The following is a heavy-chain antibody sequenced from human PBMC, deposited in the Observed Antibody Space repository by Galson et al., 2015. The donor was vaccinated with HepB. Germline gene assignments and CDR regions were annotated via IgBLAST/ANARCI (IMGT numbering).Heavy chain of an antibody. CDR1: GYSFTSYW. D-gene: IGHD2-15*01. Sequence: QSGAEVKKPGESLRISCTGSGYSFTSYWNSWVRQMHGKGLEWMGRIDPSDSYTNYSPSFQGHVTLSADKSISTAYLQWSSLKASDTAMYYCARRDAPNWSGCSCYSEFGYYYGMDVWGQGTTVTVSS. CDR3: ARRDAPNWSGCSCYSEFGYYYGMDV. V-gene: IGHV5-10-1*01. J-gene: IGHJ6*02. CDR2: IDPSDSYT.